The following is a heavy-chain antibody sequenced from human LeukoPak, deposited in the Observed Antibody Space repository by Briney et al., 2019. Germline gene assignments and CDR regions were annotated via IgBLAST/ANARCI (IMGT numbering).Heavy chain of an antibody. D-gene: IGHD2/OR15-2a*01. CDR2: IIPKSGST. CDR3: ASHPSNSCFAIYFRS. Sequence: ASVKVSCKASGGTFGRSTVSWVRQTPGQGLEWMGGIIPKSGSTKFAQKFQDRVTFTADESTGTAYMEVSSLTSEDTAFYYCASHPSNSCFAIYFRSWGQGTLVTVSS. CDR1: GGTFGRST. V-gene: IGHV1-69*13. J-gene: IGHJ5*02.